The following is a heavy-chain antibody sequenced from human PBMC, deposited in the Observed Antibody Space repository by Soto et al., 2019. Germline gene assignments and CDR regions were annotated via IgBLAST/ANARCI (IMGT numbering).Heavy chain of an antibody. CDR2: IIPIFGIP. D-gene: IGHD2-2*01. J-gene: IGHJ6*02. CDR3: AREDRDRETGLVPAAIDGMDV. V-gene: IGHV1-69*08. CDR1: GGTFSRYS. Sequence: QVQLVQSGAAVKKPGSSVKVSCKASGGTFSRYSITWVRQAPGHGLEWIGRIIPIFGIPTYAQKFQGRVTFTADESTSTAYMELSSRRSDDTAVYYCAREDRDRETGLVPAAIDGMDVWGQGTTVTVSS.